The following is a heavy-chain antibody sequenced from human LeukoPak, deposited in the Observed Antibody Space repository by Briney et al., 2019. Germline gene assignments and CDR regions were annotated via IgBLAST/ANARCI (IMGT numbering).Heavy chain of an antibody. CDR1: RFIFSNYG. D-gene: IGHD4-17*01. V-gene: IGHV3-30*18. J-gene: IGHJ3*02. CDR3: AKDYLHDYGDYVLDAFDI. Sequence: GGSLRLSCAASRFIFSNYGMHWVRQAPGKGLEWVAVVSYDGSNKYYADSVKGRFTISRDNSKNTLYLQMNSLRAEDTAVYYCAKDYLHDYGDYVLDAFDIWGQGTMVTVSS. CDR2: VSYDGSNK.